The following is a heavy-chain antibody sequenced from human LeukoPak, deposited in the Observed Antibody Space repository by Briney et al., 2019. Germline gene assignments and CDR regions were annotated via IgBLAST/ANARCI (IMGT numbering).Heavy chain of an antibody. J-gene: IGHJ4*02. CDR1: GGSFSGYY. V-gene: IGHV4-31*11. CDR3: AGGFYYDSSGPRDY. D-gene: IGHD3-22*01. Sequence: SETLSLTCAVYGGSFSGYYWSWIRQHPGKGLEWIGYIYYSGSTYYNPSLKSRVTISVDTSKNQFSLKLSSVTAADTAVYYCAGGFYYDSSGPRDYWGQGTLVTVSS. CDR2: IYYSGST.